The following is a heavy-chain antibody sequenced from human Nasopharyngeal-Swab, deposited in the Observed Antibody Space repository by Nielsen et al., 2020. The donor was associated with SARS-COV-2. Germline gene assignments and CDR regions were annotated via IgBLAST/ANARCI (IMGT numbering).Heavy chain of an antibody. J-gene: IGHJ6*02. D-gene: IGHD6-13*01. Sequence: LTCAASGFTFDDYAMHWVRQAPGKGLEWVSGISWNSGSIGYADSVKGRFTISRDNAKNSLYLQMNSLRAEDMALYYCAKDIGYSSPQGMDVWGQGTTVTVSS. CDR1: GFTFDDYA. CDR2: ISWNSGSI. V-gene: IGHV3-9*03. CDR3: AKDIGYSSPQGMDV.